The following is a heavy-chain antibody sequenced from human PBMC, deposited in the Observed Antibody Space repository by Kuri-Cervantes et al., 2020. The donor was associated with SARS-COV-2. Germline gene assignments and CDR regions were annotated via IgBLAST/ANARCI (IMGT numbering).Heavy chain of an antibody. V-gene: IGHV3-23*01. CDR2: ISNSGGST. Sequence: GGSLRLSCAASGFTFSSYAMRWVRQAPGKGLEWVSTISNSGGSTYYADSVKGRFTISRDNAKNSLYLQMNSLRAEDTAVYYCARERYYSGHYGMDVWGQGTTVTVSS. CDR3: ARERYYSGHYGMDV. CDR1: GFTFSSYA. J-gene: IGHJ6*02. D-gene: IGHD3-10*01.